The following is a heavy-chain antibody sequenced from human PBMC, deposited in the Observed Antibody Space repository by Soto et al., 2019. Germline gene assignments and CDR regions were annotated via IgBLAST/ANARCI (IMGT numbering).Heavy chain of an antibody. CDR2: MNPNSGNT. CDR1: GFTYISYD. Sequence: QVQLVQSGAEVKKPGASVKVSCKASGFTYISYDINWVRQATGQGLEWMGWMNPNSGNTGYAQKFQGRVTMTRNTSISTAYMELSSLRSEDTAVFYCATHSGSYDFDNWGQGTLVTVSS. D-gene: IGHD1-26*01. V-gene: IGHV1-8*01. J-gene: IGHJ4*02. CDR3: ATHSGSYDFDN.